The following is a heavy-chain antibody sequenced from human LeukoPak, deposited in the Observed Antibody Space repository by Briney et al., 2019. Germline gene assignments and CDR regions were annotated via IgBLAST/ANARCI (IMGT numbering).Heavy chain of an antibody. V-gene: IGHV4-39*02. D-gene: IGHD4-17*01. CDR2: IYYTDNT. CDR1: GGSVSSSSYC. J-gene: IGHJ6*02. Sequence: SETLSLTCSVSGGSVSSSSYCWAWIRQPPGKGLEWIGSIYYTDNTHYNPSLKNRITISVDTSKNHFSLRLSSMTAADTAVYFCARSHLSDYGDYKVYYGMDVWGQGTTVTVSS. CDR3: ARSHLSDYGDYKVYYGMDV.